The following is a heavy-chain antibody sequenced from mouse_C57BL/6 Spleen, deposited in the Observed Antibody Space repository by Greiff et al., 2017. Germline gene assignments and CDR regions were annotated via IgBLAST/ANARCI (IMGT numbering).Heavy chain of an antibody. D-gene: IGHD4-1*01. V-gene: IGHV1-26*01. Sequence: VQLQQSGPELVKPGASVTISCKASGYTFTDYYMNWVKQSHGKSLEWIGDINPNNGGTSYNQKFKGKATLTVDKSSSTAYMELRSLTSEDSAVYYCARVGYYFDYWGQGTTLTVSS. CDR1: GYTFTDYY. CDR3: ARVGYYFDY. J-gene: IGHJ2*01. CDR2: INPNNGGT.